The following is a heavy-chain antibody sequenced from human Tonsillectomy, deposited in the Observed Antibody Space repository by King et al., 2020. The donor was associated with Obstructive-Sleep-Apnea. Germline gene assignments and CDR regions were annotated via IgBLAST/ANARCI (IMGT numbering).Heavy chain of an antibody. V-gene: IGHV4-59*08. CDR1: GGSIRSYY. CDR3: ARLLWDAYSFDY. Sequence: VQLQESGPGLVKPSETLSLTCTVSGGSIRSYYWSWIRQPPGKGLEWIAYFYYTGNTNYNPSLKSRVTRSVNTSKNQFSLKLSSVTAADTAMYYCARLLWDAYSFDYWGQGTLVTVSS. D-gene: IGHD1-26*01. CDR2: FYYTGNT. J-gene: IGHJ4*02.